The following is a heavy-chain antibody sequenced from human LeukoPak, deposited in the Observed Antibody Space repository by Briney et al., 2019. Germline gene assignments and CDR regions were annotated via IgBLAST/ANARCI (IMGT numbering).Heavy chain of an antibody. V-gene: IGHV1-18*01. CDR2: ISAYNGNT. CDR1: GYTFTSYG. CDR3: ARGGGSGWSYYYYYYGMDV. Sequence: ASVKVSCKASGYTFTSYGISWVRQASGQGLEWMGWISAYNGNTNYAQKLQGRVTMTTDTSTSTAYMELRSLRSDDTAVYYCARGGGSGWSYYYYYYGMDVWGQGTTVTVSS. J-gene: IGHJ6*02. D-gene: IGHD6-19*01.